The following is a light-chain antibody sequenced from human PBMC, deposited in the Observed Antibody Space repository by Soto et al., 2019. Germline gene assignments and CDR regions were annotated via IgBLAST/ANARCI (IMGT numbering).Light chain of an antibody. J-gene: IGKJ1*01. CDR1: QNVNNW. V-gene: IGKV1-39*01. Sequence: DIQITQSPSTRAASVGDRVTITCRASQNVNNWLAWYQQKPGKAPNLLIYAASSLQSGVPSRFSGSGSGTDFTLTISSLQPEDFATYYCQQSYSTLWTFAQGTKVAIK. CDR3: QQSYSTLWT. CDR2: AAS.